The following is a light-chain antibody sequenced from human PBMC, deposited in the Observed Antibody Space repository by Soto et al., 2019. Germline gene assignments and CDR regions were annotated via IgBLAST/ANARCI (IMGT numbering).Light chain of an antibody. V-gene: IGKV3-20*01. CDR3: QQYGSSFSFT. CDR1: QSVSSSY. J-gene: IGKJ3*01. Sequence: EIVLTQSPGTLSLSPGERATLSCRASQSVSSSYLGWYQQKPGQAPRLLIYGASSRATGIPDRCSGSGSGTDFTLPISRLEHEDFAVYYCQQYGSSFSFTFGPGTKVDIK. CDR2: GAS.